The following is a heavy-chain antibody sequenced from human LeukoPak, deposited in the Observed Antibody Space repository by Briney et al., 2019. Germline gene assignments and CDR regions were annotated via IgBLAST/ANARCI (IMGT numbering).Heavy chain of an antibody. D-gene: IGHD2-2*01. J-gene: IGHJ6*04. CDR2: ISGNGGST. CDR3: VKGYCSSTSCYGYYYYGMDV. CDR1: GFTFSSYA. V-gene: IGHV3-64D*06. Sequence: GGSLRLSCSASGFTFSSYAMHWVRQAPGKGLEYVSAISGNGGSTYYADSVKGRFTISRDNSKNTLYLQMSGLRAEDTAVYYCVKGYCSSTSCYGYYYYGMDVWGKGTTVTVSS.